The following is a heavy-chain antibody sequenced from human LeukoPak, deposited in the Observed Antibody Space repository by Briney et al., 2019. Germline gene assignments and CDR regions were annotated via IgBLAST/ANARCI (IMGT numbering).Heavy chain of an antibody. V-gene: IGHV3-21*01. Sequence: GGSLRLSCAASGFTFSSYSMNWVRQAPGKGLEGVSSISSSSSYIYYADSVKGRFTISRDNAKNSLYLQMNSLRAEDTAVYYCPRGRDGYNYRSVYFDYWGQGTLVTASS. CDR2: ISSSSSYI. CDR1: GFTFSSYS. CDR3: PRGRDGYNYRSVYFDY. J-gene: IGHJ4*02. D-gene: IGHD5-24*01.